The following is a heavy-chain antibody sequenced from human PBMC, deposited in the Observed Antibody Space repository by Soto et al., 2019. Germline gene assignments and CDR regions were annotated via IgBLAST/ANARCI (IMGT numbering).Heavy chain of an antibody. J-gene: IGHJ5*02. CDR2: IWYDGSNK. Sequence: QVQLVESGGGVVQPGRSLRLSCAASGFTFSSYGMHWVRQAPGKGLEWVAVIWYDGSNKYYADSVKGRFTISRDNSKNTLYLQMTSLRAEDTAVYYCAREETGTTGDWFDPWGQGTLVTVSS. CDR1: GFTFSSYG. D-gene: IGHD1-7*01. CDR3: AREETGTTGDWFDP. V-gene: IGHV3-33*01.